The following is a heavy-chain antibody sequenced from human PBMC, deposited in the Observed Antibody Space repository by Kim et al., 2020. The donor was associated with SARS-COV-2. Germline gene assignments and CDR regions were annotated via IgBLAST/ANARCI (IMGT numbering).Heavy chain of an antibody. V-gene: IGHV3-30*02. CDR3: AKQGYIFELNTYYGMGL. D-gene: IGHD5-12*01. J-gene: IGHJ6*02. Sequence: LKGLFTVSRDYSKNTLYLQMNSLTAEDTAVYYCAKQGYIFELNTYYGMGLWGQGTTVTVSS.